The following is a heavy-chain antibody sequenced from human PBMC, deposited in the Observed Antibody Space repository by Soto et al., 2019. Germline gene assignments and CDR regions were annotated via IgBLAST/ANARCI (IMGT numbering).Heavy chain of an antibody. CDR1: GYTFTRYW. CDR3: VRLSATGSQTFDY. D-gene: IGHD6-13*01. V-gene: IGHV5-51*01. J-gene: IGHJ4*02. Sequence: GESLKISCKGSGYTFTRYWIGWVRQIPGKGLEWMGLIYPRDSDTRYSPSFQGQVTISADRSISTAYLQWSSLKASDTAMYFCVRLSATGSQTFDYWGPGTLVTVSS. CDR2: IYPRDSDT.